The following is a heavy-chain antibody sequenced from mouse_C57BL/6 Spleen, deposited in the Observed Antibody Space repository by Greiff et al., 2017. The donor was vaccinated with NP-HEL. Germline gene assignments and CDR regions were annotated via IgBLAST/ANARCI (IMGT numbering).Heavy chain of an antibody. CDR2: IYPRGGST. CDR1: GYTFTSYA. CDR3: ARCYYGSSYPFAY. Sequence: VQLQQSGPELVKPGASVKLSCKASGYTFTSYAINWVKQRPGQGLEWIGWIYPRGGSTKYNEKFKGKATLTVDTSSSTADIGLQSLTTEDSAVYFCARCYYGSSYPFAYWGQGTLVTVSA. D-gene: IGHD1-1*01. J-gene: IGHJ3*01. V-gene: IGHV1-85*01.